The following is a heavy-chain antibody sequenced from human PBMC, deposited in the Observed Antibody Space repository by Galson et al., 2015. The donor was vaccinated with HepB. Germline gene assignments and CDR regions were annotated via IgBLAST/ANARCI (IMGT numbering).Heavy chain of an antibody. CDR3: ARGGSCSGGSCYWSFDY. J-gene: IGHJ4*02. Sequence: SVKVSCKASGGTFSSYAISWVRQAPGQGLEWMGGIIPIFGTANYAQKFQGRVTITADKSTSTAYIELSSLRSEDTAVYYGARGGSCSGGSCYWSFDYWGQGTLVTVSS. D-gene: IGHD2-15*01. V-gene: IGHV1-69*06. CDR2: IIPIFGTA. CDR1: GGTFSSYA.